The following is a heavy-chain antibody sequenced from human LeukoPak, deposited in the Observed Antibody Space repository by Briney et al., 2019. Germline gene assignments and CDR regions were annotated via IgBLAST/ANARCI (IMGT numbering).Heavy chain of an antibody. D-gene: IGHD6-13*01. V-gene: IGHV3-74*01. CDR1: GFTFSSHW. Sequence: GGSLRLSCEVSGFTFSSHWMHWVRQAPGKGPVWVSRTNTDGSTTNYADSVKGRFTISRDDSKNTLYLQMNSLRAEDPAIHYCARDPGTLATYFDYWGPGTLVTVPS. J-gene: IGHJ4*02. CDR3: ARDPGTLATYFDY. CDR2: TNTDGSTT.